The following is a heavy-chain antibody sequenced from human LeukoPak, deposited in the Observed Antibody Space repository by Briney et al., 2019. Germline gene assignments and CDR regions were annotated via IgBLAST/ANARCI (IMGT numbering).Heavy chain of an antibody. CDR1: GGSISSGDYY. Sequence: SQTLSLTCTVSGGSISSGDYYWSWIRQPPGKGLEWIGYIYYSGSTYYNPSLKSRVTISVDTFKNQFSLKLSSVTAADTAVYYCARGTYDFWSGSLWGYYYYYMDVWGKGTTVTVSS. CDR2: IYYSGST. CDR3: ARGTYDFWSGSLWGYYYYYMDV. V-gene: IGHV4-30-4*08. J-gene: IGHJ6*03. D-gene: IGHD3-3*01.